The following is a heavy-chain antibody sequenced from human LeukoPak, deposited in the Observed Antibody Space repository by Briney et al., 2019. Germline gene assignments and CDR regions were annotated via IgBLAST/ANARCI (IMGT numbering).Heavy chain of an antibody. CDR2: IAHMI. CDR3: IKEANPGGADY. V-gene: IGHV3-9*01. Sequence: GGSLRLSCAASGFTFDDYGIRWVRQVPGKCMEWVSGIAHMIGYADSVKGRFTISRDNAKTTLYLQMNSLRPEDTALYYCIKEANPGGADYWGPGTLVTVS. CDR1: GFTFDDYG. D-gene: IGHD2-21*01. J-gene: IGHJ4*02.